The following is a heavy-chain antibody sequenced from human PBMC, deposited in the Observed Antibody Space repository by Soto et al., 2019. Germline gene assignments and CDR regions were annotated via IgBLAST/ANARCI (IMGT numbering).Heavy chain of an antibody. Sequence: QEQLVQSGTEVKKPGASVRVSCKASGYTFTSSDINWVRQATGQGLEWMGWVNPANGNTGYAQTFQGRVSMTRNTSISTAYMELSNLRSEDTAVYYCARGPPETSGVWGQGTLVTVSS. D-gene: IGHD3-10*01. V-gene: IGHV1-8*01. CDR2: VNPANGNT. J-gene: IGHJ4*02. CDR3: ARGPPETSGV. CDR1: GYTFTSSD.